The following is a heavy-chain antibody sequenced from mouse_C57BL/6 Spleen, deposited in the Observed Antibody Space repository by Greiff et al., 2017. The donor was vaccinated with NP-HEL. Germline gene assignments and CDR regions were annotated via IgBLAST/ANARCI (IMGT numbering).Heavy chain of an antibody. V-gene: IGHV14-4*01. J-gene: IGHJ3*01. Sequence: VQLKESGAELVRPGASVKLSCTASGFNIKDAYMHWVKQRPEQGLEWIGWIDPENGDTEYASKFQGKATITADTSSNTAYLQLSSLTSEDTAVYYCTTDDGYYGGFAYWGQGTLVTVSA. CDR1: GFNIKDAY. D-gene: IGHD2-3*01. CDR2: IDPENGDT. CDR3: TTDDGYYGGFAY.